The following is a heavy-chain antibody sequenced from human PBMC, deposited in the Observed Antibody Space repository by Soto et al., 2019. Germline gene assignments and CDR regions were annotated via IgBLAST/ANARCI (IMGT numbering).Heavy chain of an antibody. Sequence: GGSLRLSCAASGFTFSSYAMSWVRQAPGKGLEWVSAISGSGGSTYYADSVKGRFTISRDNSKNTLYLQMNSLRAEDTAVYYCAKAAPLGDVVVVVAATIGDAFDIWGQGTMVTVSS. CDR3: AKAAPLGDVVVVVAATIGDAFDI. CDR1: GFTFSSYA. CDR2: ISGSGGST. D-gene: IGHD2-15*01. V-gene: IGHV3-23*01. J-gene: IGHJ3*02.